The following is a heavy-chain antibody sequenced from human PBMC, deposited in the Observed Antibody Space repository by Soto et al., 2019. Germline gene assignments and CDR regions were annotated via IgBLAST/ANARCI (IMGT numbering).Heavy chain of an antibody. V-gene: IGHV1-69*02. D-gene: IGHD3-10*01. Sequence: QVQLVQSGAEVKKPGSSVKVSCKASGGTFSSYTISWVRQAPGQGLEWMGRIIPILGIANYAQKFQGRVTITEDKSTSTAYMGLSSLSSEDTAVYYCAGGEGGSGSYLGFWFDPWGQGTLVTVSS. CDR2: IIPILGIA. CDR1: GGTFSSYT. CDR3: AGGEGGSGSYLGFWFDP. J-gene: IGHJ5*02.